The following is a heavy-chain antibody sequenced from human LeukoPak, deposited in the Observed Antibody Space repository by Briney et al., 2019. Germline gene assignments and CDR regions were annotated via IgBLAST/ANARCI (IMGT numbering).Heavy chain of an antibody. CDR1: GGTFSRYA. V-gene: IGHV1-69*04. CDR3: ARARAAGSYYFDY. J-gene: IGHJ4*02. D-gene: IGHD6-13*01. CDR2: IIPILGIA. Sequence: GASVKVSCKASGGTFSRYAISWVRQAPGQGLEWMGRIIPILGIANYAQKFQGRVTITADKSTSTAYMELSSLRSEDTAVYYCARARAAGSYYFDYWGQGTLVTVSS.